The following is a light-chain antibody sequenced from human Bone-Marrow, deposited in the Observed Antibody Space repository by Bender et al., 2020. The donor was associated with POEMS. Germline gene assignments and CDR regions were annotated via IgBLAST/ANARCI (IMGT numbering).Light chain of an antibody. V-gene: IGLV2-14*03. Sequence: HSALTQPASVSGSSGRSITISCTGTSSDVGAYNYVAWYQQHPGKAPKLIIYDVSHRPSGVSNRFSGSKSGNTASLTIFGLQAEDEAQYYCSSYAGSRVFWVFGGGTRLTVL. CDR2: DVS. CDR3: SSYAGSRVFWV. J-gene: IGLJ3*02. CDR1: SSDVGAYNY.